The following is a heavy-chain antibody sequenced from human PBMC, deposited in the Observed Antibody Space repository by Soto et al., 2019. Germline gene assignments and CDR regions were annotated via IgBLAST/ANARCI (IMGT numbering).Heavy chain of an antibody. V-gene: IGHV4-59*01. J-gene: IGHJ4*02. CDR3: ARDRRGEYSYGSTYFDY. CDR2: IYYSGST. Sequence: WGWIRQPPGKGLEWIGYIYYSGSTNYNPSLKSRVTISVDTSKNQFSLKLSSVTAADTAVYYCARDRRGEYSYGSTYFDYWGQGTLVTVSS. D-gene: IGHD5-18*01.